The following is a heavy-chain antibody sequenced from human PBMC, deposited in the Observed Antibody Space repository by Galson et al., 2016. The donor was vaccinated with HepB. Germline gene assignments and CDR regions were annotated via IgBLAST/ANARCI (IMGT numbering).Heavy chain of an antibody. CDR1: GFIFSDYW. V-gene: IGHV3-7*01. J-gene: IGHJ5*02. Sequence: SLRLSCAASGFIFSDYWMSWVRQAPGKGLEWVANIKQDGSKKEYVDSVKGRFTISRDNAEKALYLHMSSLTAEDTAVYYCARESIGGFDPWGQGTLVTVAS. CDR2: IKQDGSKK. CDR3: ARESIGGFDP. D-gene: IGHD2-21*01.